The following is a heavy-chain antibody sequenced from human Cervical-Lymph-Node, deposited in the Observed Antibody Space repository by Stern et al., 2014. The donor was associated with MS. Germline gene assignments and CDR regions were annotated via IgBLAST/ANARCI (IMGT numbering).Heavy chain of an antibody. J-gene: IGHJ5*02. CDR3: ARCKSSSCPLDL. V-gene: IGHV3-48*02. CDR2: ISTSSSTI. CDR1: GFTFSTYT. Sequence: EVQLVESGGRLVQPGGSLRLSCSASGFTFSTYTMNWVRQAPGKGLEWVSYISTSSSTIYYADSVKGRFTISRDNAKNSLYLQMNSLRDEDTAVYYCARCKSSSCPLDLWGQGTLVTVSS. D-gene: IGHD6-13*01.